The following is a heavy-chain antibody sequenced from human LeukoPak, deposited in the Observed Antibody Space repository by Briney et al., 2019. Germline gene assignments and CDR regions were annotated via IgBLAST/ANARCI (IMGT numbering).Heavy chain of an antibody. V-gene: IGHV3-30*02. CDR2: IRSDGNSK. Sequence: GGSLRLSCAASGFTFSSYSMNWVRQAPGKGLEWVALIRSDGNSKNYADSVKGRFTISRDTSKNTVYLQMNNLRAEDTALYSCAKWSGDYPSYYLDYWGQGTLVTVSS. CDR3: AKWSGDYPSYYLDY. D-gene: IGHD4-17*01. CDR1: GFTFSSYS. J-gene: IGHJ4*02.